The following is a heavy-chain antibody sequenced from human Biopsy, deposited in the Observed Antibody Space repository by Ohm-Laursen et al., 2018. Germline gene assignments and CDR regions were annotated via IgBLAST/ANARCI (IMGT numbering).Heavy chain of an antibody. Sequence: ASVKVSCKASGFSFTGYYIRWVRQAPGQGLEWTGWINAKTGDTNYAQKFQGRVTMTRDTSISTAYVDLSSLRSDDTAVYYCTRGGYYYDSLAYYYWFDPWGQGTLVTVSS. CDR3: TRGGYYYDSLAYYYWFDP. CDR1: GFSFTGYY. D-gene: IGHD3-22*01. J-gene: IGHJ5*02. CDR2: INAKTGDT. V-gene: IGHV1-2*02.